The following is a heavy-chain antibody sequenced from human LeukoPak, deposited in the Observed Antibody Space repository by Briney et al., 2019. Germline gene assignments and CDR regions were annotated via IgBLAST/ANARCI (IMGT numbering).Heavy chain of an antibody. V-gene: IGHV3-9*01. CDR3: AKGMSSGVYYFYGLDV. D-gene: IGHD6-19*01. Sequence: PGGSLRLSCAASGFSFNDHAMHWVRQAPGKGLEWVSSINRDSSSMGYADSVKGRFTIPRDNAKNSLYLQMNSLRAEDTALYYCAKGMSSGVYYFYGLDVWGQGTTVTVSS. CDR2: INRDSSSM. J-gene: IGHJ6*02. CDR1: GFSFNDHA.